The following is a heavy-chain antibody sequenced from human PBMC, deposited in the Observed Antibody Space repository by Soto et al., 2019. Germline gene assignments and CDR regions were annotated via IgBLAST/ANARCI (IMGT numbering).Heavy chain of an antibody. CDR3: ARGSGMGAHDGSFDI. CDR2: IIPIFGTS. D-gene: IGHD1-26*01. CDR1: AGTFSSYA. Sequence: ASLNVSCKSSAGTFSSYAISWVRQAPGQGLEWMGGIIPIFGTSNYAQKLQGRVTITADKSTSTAYMELSSMRSEDKAVYYCARGSGMGAHDGSFDIWGQGTMVTVSS. V-gene: IGHV1-69*06. J-gene: IGHJ3*02.